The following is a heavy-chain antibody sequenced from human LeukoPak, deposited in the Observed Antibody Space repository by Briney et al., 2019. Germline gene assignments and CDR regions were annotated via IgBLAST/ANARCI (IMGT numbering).Heavy chain of an antibody. Sequence: PSETLSLTCTVSGGSISSHYWSWIRQPPGKGLEWIGYIYYSGSTNYNPSLKSRVTISVDTSKNQFSLKLSSWTAADTAVYYCARGDCSSTSCYLGSLYYYYMDVWGKGTTVTVSS. J-gene: IGHJ6*03. D-gene: IGHD2-2*01. CDR1: GGSISSHY. CDR2: IYYSGST. V-gene: IGHV4-59*11. CDR3: ARGDCSSTSCYLGSLYYYYMDV.